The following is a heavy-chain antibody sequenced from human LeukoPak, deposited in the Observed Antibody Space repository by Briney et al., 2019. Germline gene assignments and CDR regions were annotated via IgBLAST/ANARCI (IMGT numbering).Heavy chain of an antibody. CDR3: ARDSEKSSSFAFDI. D-gene: IGHD6-13*01. J-gene: IGHJ3*02. CDR2: INLDGSEK. V-gene: IGHV3-7*01. CDR1: GFTFRNYW. Sequence: PVGSLRLSCAASGFTFRNYWMACVRQAPGKGLEWVANINLDGSEKDYVDSLKGRCTISRDDAKNSLYLQVNTLRAEDTAVYYCARDSEKSSSFAFDIWGQGTVVTVSS.